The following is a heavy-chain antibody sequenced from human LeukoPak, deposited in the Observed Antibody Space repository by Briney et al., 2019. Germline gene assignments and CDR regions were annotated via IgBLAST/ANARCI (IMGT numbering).Heavy chain of an antibody. D-gene: IGHD4-17*01. CDR3: ATDFYGDTYWYFDL. Sequence: ASVKVSCKVSGYTLTELSMHWVRQAPGKGLEWMGGFDPEDGETIYAQKFQGRVTMPEDTSTDTAYMELSSLRSEDTAVYYCATDFYGDTYWYFDLWGRGTLVTVSS. V-gene: IGHV1-24*01. CDR1: GYTLTELS. CDR2: FDPEDGET. J-gene: IGHJ2*01.